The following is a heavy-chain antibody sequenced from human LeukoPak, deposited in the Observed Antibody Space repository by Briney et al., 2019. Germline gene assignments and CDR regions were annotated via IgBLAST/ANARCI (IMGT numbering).Heavy chain of an antibody. Sequence: SETLSLTCTVSGDSMSSYFWTWVRQFPGKGLEWVGYIYQPTTTYNPSLKGRATISADMSQNQLSLKVTSVTAADTAVYYCARNFPGRTEDVWGKGTTVIVSS. CDR2: IYQPTT. J-gene: IGHJ6*04. CDR3: ARNFPGRTEDV. V-gene: IGHV4-59*01. D-gene: IGHD1-14*01. CDR1: GDSMSSYF.